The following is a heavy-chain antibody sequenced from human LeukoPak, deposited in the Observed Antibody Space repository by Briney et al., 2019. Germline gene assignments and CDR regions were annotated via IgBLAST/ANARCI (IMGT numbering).Heavy chain of an antibody. CDR1: GFTFDAYA. Sequence: QLGGSLRLSCEASGFTFDAYAMHWVRQAPGKGLEWVSLINKDGSATYYADSVKGRFTISRDNSKNSLYLQMNSLGSEDTALYYCATWAFYHSLDVWGQGTTVTVSS. V-gene: IGHV3-43*02. D-gene: IGHD1-26*01. CDR3: ATWAFYHSLDV. J-gene: IGHJ6*02. CDR2: INKDGSAT.